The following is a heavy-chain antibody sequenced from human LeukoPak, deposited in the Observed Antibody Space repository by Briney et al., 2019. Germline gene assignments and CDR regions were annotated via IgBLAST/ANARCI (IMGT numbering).Heavy chain of an antibody. D-gene: IGHD5-18*01. V-gene: IGHV4-59*08. J-gene: IGHJ4*02. CDR1: GGSISSYY. CDR2: IYYSGST. Sequence: PSETLSLTCTVSGGSISSYYWSWIRQPPGKGLEWIGYIYYSGSTNYNPSLKSRVTISVDTSKDQFSLKLSSVTAADTAVYYCASTRGYSYYYWGQGTLVTVSS. CDR3: ASTRGYSYYY.